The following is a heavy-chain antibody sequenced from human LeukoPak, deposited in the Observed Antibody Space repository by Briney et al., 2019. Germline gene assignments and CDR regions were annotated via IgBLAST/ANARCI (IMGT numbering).Heavy chain of an antibody. CDR3: ARQPNWNYLWFDP. J-gene: IGHJ5*02. D-gene: IGHD1-7*01. CDR1: GASFSGHY. Sequence: SETLSLTCTVSGASFSGHYWSWIRQPPGKGLEWIGYIYYSGSTNYNPSLKSRVTISVGTSKNQFSLKLSSVTAADTAMYYCARQPNWNYLWFDPWGQGTLVTVSS. V-gene: IGHV4-59*11. CDR2: IYYSGST.